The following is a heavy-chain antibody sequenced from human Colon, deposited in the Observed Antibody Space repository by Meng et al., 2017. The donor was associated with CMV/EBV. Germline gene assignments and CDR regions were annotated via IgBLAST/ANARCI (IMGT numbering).Heavy chain of an antibody. D-gene: IGHD3-16*01. CDR1: GYTFRSYA. CDR2: IRGHNGDT. J-gene: IGHJ4*02. Sequence: QVQVVQSGDEVKKPGASVKVSCRASGYTFRSYAISWVRQAPGQGLEWMGYIRGHNGDTSYAQKDQGRLTLTTDAARNTAYMELTSLTYDDTAVYYCARDDPGDPLDFWGQGTLVTVSS. V-gene: IGHV1-18*01. CDR3: ARDDPGDPLDF.